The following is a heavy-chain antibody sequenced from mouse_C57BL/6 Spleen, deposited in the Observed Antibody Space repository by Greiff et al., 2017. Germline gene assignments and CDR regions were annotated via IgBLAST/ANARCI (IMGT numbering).Heavy chain of an antibody. D-gene: IGHD2-3*01. CDR1: GFTFSDFY. CDR2: SRNKANDYTT. Sequence: EVKLVESGGGLVQSGRSLRLSCATSGFTFSDFYMEWVRQAPGKGLEWIAASRNKANDYTTEYSASVKGRFIVSRDTSQSILYLQMNALRAEDTAIYYCARDDGYWAFAYWGQGTLVTVSA. V-gene: IGHV7-1*01. CDR3: ARDDGYWAFAY. J-gene: IGHJ3*01.